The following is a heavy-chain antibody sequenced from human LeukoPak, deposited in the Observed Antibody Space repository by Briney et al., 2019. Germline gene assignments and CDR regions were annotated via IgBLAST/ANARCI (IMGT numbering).Heavy chain of an antibody. V-gene: IGHV4-59*01. CDR3: ASSPLISSGWLGFDY. D-gene: IGHD6-19*01. Sequence: SETLSLTCTVSGGSISSYYWSWVRQPPGKGLEWIGYIYHNENTRSTNFNPSLKSPVTISIDSSKTHFSLNLSSVTAADSAVYYCASSPLISSGWLGFDYWGQGTLVTVSS. J-gene: IGHJ4*02. CDR1: GGSISSYY. CDR2: IYHNENTRST.